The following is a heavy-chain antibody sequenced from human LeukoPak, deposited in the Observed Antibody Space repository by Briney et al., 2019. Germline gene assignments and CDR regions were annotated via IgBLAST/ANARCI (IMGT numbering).Heavy chain of an antibody. CDR1: GGSISSSSYY. D-gene: IGHD6-13*01. CDR2: IYYSGST. V-gene: IGHV4-39*02. J-gene: IGHJ6*03. Sequence: PSETLSLTCTVSGGSISSSSYYWGWIRQPPGKGLEWIGSIYYSGSTYYNPSLKSRVTISVDTSKNQFSLKLSSVTAADTAVYYCARDLKQQLRNYYYYYMDVWGKGTTVTVSS. CDR3: ARDLKQQLRNYYYYYMDV.